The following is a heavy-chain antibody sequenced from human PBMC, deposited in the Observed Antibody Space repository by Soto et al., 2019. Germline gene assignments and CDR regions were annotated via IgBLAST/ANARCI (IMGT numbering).Heavy chain of an antibody. V-gene: IGHV4-59*01. CDR3: ARLFKQQLVP. J-gene: IGHJ4*02. Sequence: SETLSLTCTVSGGSISSYYLSWIRQPPGKGLEWIGYIYYSGSTNYNPSLKSRVTISVDTSKNQFSLKLSSVTAADTAVYYCARLFKQQLVPWGQGTLVTVSS. D-gene: IGHD6-13*01. CDR2: IYYSGST. CDR1: GGSISSYY.